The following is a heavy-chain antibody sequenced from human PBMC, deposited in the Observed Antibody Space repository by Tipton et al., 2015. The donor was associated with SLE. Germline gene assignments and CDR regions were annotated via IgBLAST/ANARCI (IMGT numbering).Heavy chain of an antibody. V-gene: IGHV3-73*01. J-gene: IGHJ4*02. CDR2: IRNEANSYAS. D-gene: IGHD3-22*01. Sequence: SLRLSCAASGFTFSDSAMHWVRQASGKGLEWVGRIRNEANSYASAYAASVKGRFTVSRDDSKNTAYLQMNSLRTEDTADYYCVREGETPMIVSVTSSVDYWGQGTLVTVSS. CDR1: GFTFSDSA. CDR3: VREGETPMIVSVTSSVDY.